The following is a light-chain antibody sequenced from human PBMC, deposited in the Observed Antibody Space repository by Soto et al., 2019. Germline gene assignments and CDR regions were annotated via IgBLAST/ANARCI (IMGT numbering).Light chain of an antibody. V-gene: IGLV1-40*01. CDR2: GNS. CDR3: QSYDSSLSGVV. J-gene: IGLJ2*01. Sequence: QAVVTQPTSVSGAPGQRVTISCTGSGSNIGAGYDVHWYQQLPGTAPKLLIYGNSNRPSGVPDRFSGSKSGTSASLAITGLQAEDEADYYCQSYDSSLSGVVFGGGTKVTVL. CDR1: GSNIGAGYD.